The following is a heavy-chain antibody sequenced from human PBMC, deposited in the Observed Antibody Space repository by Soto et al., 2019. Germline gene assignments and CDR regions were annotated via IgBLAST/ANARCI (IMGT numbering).Heavy chain of an antibody. CDR3: ASPKTGYSSGWFDFDY. V-gene: IGHV1-69*13. CDR2: IIPIFGTA. CDR1: GGTFSSYA. J-gene: IGHJ4*02. D-gene: IGHD6-19*01. Sequence: ASVKVSCKASGGTFSSYAISWVRQAPGQGLEWMGGIIPIFGTANYAQKFQGRVTITADESTSTAYMELSSLRSEDTAVYYCASPKTGYSSGWFDFDYWGQGTLVTVSS.